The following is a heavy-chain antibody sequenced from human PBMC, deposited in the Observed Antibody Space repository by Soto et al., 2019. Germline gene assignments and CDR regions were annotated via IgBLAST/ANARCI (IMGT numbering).Heavy chain of an antibody. CDR2: TIPVFGTP. CDR1: GGSLSNYG. J-gene: IGHJ6*02. V-gene: IGHV1-69*12. D-gene: IGHD3-22*01. Sequence: QVQLVQSGAEVKKPGSSVKVSCKASGGSLSNYGISWVRQAPGQGLEWMGATIPVFGTPNYAQKFRDRVPISAXXSTTTVYMEVRSLTSEDTAVYYCARGDATKIVVTTYYAMDVWGQGTTVTVSS. CDR3: ARGDATKIVVTTYYAMDV.